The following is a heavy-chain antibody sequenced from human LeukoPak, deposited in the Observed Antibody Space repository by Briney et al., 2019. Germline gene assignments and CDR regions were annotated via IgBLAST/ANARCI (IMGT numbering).Heavy chain of an antibody. Sequence: GGSLRLSCAASGLTFDDYTMHWVRQAPGKGLERVSLISWDGGSTYYADSVKGRFTISRDNSKNSLYLQMNSLGTEDTALYYCAKGGTIFGVDLIDYWGQGTLVTVSS. CDR1: GLTFDDYT. CDR2: ISWDGGST. V-gene: IGHV3-43*01. CDR3: AKGGTIFGVDLIDY. J-gene: IGHJ4*02. D-gene: IGHD3-3*01.